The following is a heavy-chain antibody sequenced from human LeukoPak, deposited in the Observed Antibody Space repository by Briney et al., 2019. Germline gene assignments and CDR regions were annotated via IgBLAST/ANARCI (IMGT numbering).Heavy chain of an antibody. Sequence: SETLSLTCTVSGGSLGSRNYYWGWIRQPPGKGLEWIASIYYSGTNYYNAPLKSRVTISVASPKNQISLKLTSVTAADTAGYYCARRGYYDRSRYFDYWGQGTLAPVSS. J-gene: IGHJ4*02. CDR2: IYYSGTN. D-gene: IGHD3-22*01. CDR3: ARRGYYDRSRYFDY. CDR1: GGSLGSRNYY. V-gene: IGHV4-39*01.